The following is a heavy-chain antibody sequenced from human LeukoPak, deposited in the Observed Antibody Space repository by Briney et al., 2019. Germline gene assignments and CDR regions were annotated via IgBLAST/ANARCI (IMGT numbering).Heavy chain of an antibody. V-gene: IGHV3-74*01. J-gene: IGHJ4*02. CDR2: INTDESST. Sequence: GGSLRLSCAASGFTFSSYWMHWVRQAPGKGLVWVSRINTDESSTSYADSVKGRFTISRDNAKNTLYLQMNSLRAEDTAVYYCARDGVATVPLDYWGQGTLVTVSS. CDR3: ARDGVATVPLDY. CDR1: GFTFSSYW. D-gene: IGHD5-12*01.